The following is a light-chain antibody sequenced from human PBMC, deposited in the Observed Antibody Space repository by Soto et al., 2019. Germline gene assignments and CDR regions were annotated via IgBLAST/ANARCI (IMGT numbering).Light chain of an antibody. CDR2: EVS. CDR1: SSDVGAYNY. CDR3: SSYAGSNNYV. Sequence: QSALTQPPSASGSPGQSVTISCTGTSSDVGAYNYVSWYQQHPGKAPKLMIYEVSKRPSGIPDRFSGSKSGNTASLTVSGLQAEYEADHSCSSYAGSNNYVFGTGTKLTVL. V-gene: IGLV2-8*01. J-gene: IGLJ1*01.